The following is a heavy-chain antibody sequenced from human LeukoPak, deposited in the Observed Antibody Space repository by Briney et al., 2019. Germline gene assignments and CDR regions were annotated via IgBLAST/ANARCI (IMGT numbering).Heavy chain of an antibody. CDR1: GGSISSYY. D-gene: IGHD5-24*01. CDR2: IYYSGST. Sequence: PSETLSLTCTVSGGSISSYYWSWIRQPPGKGLEWIGYIYYSGSTNYNPSLKSRVTISVDTSKNQFSLKLSSVTAADTAVYYCARHRDGYNSRWFDPWGQGTLVTVSS. CDR3: ARHRDGYNSRWFDP. V-gene: IGHV4-59*01. J-gene: IGHJ5*02.